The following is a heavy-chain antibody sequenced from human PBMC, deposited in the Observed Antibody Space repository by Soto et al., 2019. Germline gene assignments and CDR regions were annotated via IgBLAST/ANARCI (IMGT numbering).Heavy chain of an antibody. Sequence: PVGSLRLSGAASGFTFSSYAMSWVRQAPGKGLEWVSAISGSGGSTYYADSVKGRFTISRDNSKNTLYLQMNSLRAEDTAVYYCAKGRSSAAGIRVLWFDPWGQGTLVTVSS. V-gene: IGHV3-23*01. CDR3: AKGRSSAAGIRVLWFDP. CDR1: GFTFSSYA. CDR2: ISGSGGST. D-gene: IGHD6-13*01. J-gene: IGHJ5*02.